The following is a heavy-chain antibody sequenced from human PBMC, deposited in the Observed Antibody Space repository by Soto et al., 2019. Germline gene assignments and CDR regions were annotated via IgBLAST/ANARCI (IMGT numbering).Heavy chain of an antibody. CDR1: GLTFSS. CDR2: ISGSGGYK. CDR3: AKDRNFKDYYGMDV. Sequence: GGSLRLSCRDSGLTFSSWVRQAPGKGLEWVSGISGSGGYKYYADSVKGRFTIPRDDSKNTVYLQLNSLRAEDTAVYYCAKDRNFKDYYGMDVWGQGTTVTVSS. J-gene: IGHJ6*02. V-gene: IGHV3-23*01. D-gene: IGHD1-7*01.